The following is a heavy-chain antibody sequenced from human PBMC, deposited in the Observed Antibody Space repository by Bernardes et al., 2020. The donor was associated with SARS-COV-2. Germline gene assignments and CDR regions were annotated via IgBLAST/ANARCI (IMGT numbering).Heavy chain of an antibody. CDR3: ARVRTSSYGDYDWYFDL. CDR2: ITSSSSTI. J-gene: IGHJ2*01. D-gene: IGHD4-17*01. CDR1: GITFHNST. Sequence: GGSLRLSCAASGITFHNSTMNWVRQAPGPGLAWVSYITSSSSTIYYADSVKGRFTISRDNATNALYLQMNSLRAEDTAVYYCARVRTSSYGDYDWYFDLWGRGTLVTGSS. V-gene: IGHV3-48*04.